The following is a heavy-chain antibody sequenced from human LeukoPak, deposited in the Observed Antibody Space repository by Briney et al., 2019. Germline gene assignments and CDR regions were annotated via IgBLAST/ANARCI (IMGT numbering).Heavy chain of an antibody. J-gene: IGHJ5*02. D-gene: IGHD6-13*01. CDR2: IYYSGST. Sequence: PSETLSLTCTVSGGSISSNSYYWGWIRQPPGKGLEWIGSIYYSGSTYYSPSLKSRVAISVDTSKNQFSLKLSSVTAADTAVYYCARGIAAAGTWWFDPWGQGTLVTVSS. V-gene: IGHV4-39*07. CDR3: ARGIAAAGTWWFDP. CDR1: GGSISSNSYY.